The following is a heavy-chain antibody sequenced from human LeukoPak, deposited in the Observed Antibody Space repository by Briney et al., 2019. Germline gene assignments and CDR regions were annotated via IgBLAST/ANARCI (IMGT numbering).Heavy chain of an antibody. CDR3: AKANYYDSSGYSS. D-gene: IGHD3-22*01. CDR2: ISYDGSNK. V-gene: IGHV3-30*18. J-gene: IGHJ5*02. Sequence: TGGSLRLSCAASGLTFSSYGMHWVRQAPGKGLEWVAVISYDGSNKYYADSVKGRFTISRDNSKNTLYLQMNSLRAEDTAVYYCAKANYYDSSGYSSWGQGTLVTVSS. CDR1: GLTFSSYG.